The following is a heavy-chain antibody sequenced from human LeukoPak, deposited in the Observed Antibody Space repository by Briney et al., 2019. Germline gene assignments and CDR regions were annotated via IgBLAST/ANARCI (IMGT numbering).Heavy chain of an antibody. CDR1: GGSISSYY. J-gene: IGHJ3*02. CDR2: IYYSGST. V-gene: IGHV4-39*01. Sequence: PSETLSLTCTVPGGSISSYYWSWIRQPPGKGLEWLGSIYYSGSTYYNPSLKSRVTISVDTSKNQFSLKLSSVTAADTAVYYCARVVVITDAFDIWGQGTMVTVSS. D-gene: IGHD3-22*01. CDR3: ARVVVITDAFDI.